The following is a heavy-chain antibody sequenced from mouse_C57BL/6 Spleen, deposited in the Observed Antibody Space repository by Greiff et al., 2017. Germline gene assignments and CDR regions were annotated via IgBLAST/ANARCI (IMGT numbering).Heavy chain of an antibody. Sequence: VQLQQPGAELVKPGASVKLSCKASGYTFTSYWMHWVKQRPGQGLEWIGMIHPNSGSTNYNEKFKSKATLTVDKSSSTAYMQLSSLTSEDSAVYYCARTLRASYFDYWGQGTTLTVSS. D-gene: IGHD1-1*01. CDR2: IHPNSGST. J-gene: IGHJ2*01. CDR3: ARTLRASYFDY. V-gene: IGHV1-64*01. CDR1: GYTFTSYW.